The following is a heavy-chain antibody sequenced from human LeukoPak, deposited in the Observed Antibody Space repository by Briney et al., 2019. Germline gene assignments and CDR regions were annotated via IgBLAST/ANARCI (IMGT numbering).Heavy chain of an antibody. J-gene: IGHJ6*03. D-gene: IGHD6-13*01. V-gene: IGHV4-38-2*02. CDR2: IYHNGST. CDR1: GYSISSGYY. CDR3: RSSSWYNYYYYYMDV. Sequence: SETLSLTCTVSGYSISSGYYWGWIRPPPGKGLEWIGSIYHNGSTYYNPSLKSRVTISVDTSKNQFSLKPSSVTAADTAVYYCRSSSWYNYYYYYMDVWGKGTTVTISS.